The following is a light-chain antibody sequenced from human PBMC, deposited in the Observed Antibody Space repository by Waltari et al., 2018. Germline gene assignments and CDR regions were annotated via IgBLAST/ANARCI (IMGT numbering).Light chain of an antibody. CDR3: QAWDTNTAL. CDR1: KLGDKF. Sequence: SYELTQPPSVSVSPGQTASITCSGDKLGDKFASWYQQKPGQSPILVIYRDIKRPSGIPERFSGSNSVSTATLTISGTQAMDEADYYCQAWDTNTALFGGGTKLTVL. V-gene: IGLV3-1*01. J-gene: IGLJ2*01. CDR2: RDI.